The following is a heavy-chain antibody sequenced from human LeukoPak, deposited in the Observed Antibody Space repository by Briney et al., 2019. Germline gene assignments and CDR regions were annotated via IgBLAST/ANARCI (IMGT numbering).Heavy chain of an antibody. CDR3: ARKSSSWYSIFDY. D-gene: IGHD6-13*01. CDR1: GFTFSSYS. V-gene: IGHV3-21*01. CDR2: ISSSSSYI. J-gene: IGHJ4*02. Sequence: GGSLRLSCAASGFTFSSYSMNWVRQAPGKGLEWVSSISSSSSYIYYADSVKGRFTISRDNAKNSLYLQMNSLRAEDTAVYYCARKSSSWYSIFDYWGQGTPVTVSS.